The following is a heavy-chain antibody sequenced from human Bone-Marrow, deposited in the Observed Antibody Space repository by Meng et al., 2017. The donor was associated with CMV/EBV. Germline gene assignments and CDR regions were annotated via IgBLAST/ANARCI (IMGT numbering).Heavy chain of an antibody. CDR1: GFTFRIFT. Sequence: GESLKISCAASGFTFRIFTMHWVRQAPGKGLECVAVISYNGSNKYYADSVKGRFTISRDNSKNSLYLQMNSLRAEDTAVYYCARDRINMVRGVIIEIGHEFDYWGQGTLVTVSS. D-gene: IGHD3-10*01. V-gene: IGHV3-30-3*01. CDR2: ISYNGSNK. CDR3: ARDRINMVRGVIIEIGHEFDY. J-gene: IGHJ4*02.